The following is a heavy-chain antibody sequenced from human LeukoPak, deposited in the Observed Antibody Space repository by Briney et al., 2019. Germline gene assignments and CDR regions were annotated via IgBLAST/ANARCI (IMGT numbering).Heavy chain of an antibody. CDR2: ISGSGGST. D-gene: IGHD6-13*01. CDR1: GFTFSSYA. V-gene: IGHV3-23*01. Sequence: GGPLRLSCAASGFTFSSYAMSWVRQAPGKGLEWVSAISGSGGSTYYADSVKGRFTISRDNSKNTLYLQMNSLRAEDTAVYYCAKDQTGYSSSWYYFDYWGQGTLVTVSS. J-gene: IGHJ4*02. CDR3: AKDQTGYSSSWYYFDY.